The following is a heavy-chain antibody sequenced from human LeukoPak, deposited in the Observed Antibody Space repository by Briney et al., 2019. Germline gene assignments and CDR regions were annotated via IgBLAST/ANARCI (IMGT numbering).Heavy chain of an antibody. CDR1: GLTITTHW. CDR3: VRDFDY. V-gene: IGHV3-7*01. Sequence: GGSLRLSCAAPGLTITTHWMTWVRQAPEKGLEWVATIEQDGTKEYYVDSVKGRFTISRDNAKNSLYLQMNSLRADDTAVYYCVRDFDYWGQGTLVTVSS. J-gene: IGHJ4*02. CDR2: IEQDGTKE.